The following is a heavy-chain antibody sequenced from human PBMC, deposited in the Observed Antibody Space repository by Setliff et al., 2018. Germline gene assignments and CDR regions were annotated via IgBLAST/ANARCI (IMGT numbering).Heavy chain of an antibody. CDR2: VYYSGTT. J-gene: IGHJ4*02. Sequence: LSLTCTVSGGSISTYYWSWIRQTPVKGLEWIGYVYYSGTTNYNPLFKSRVTISVDRPKNQFSLKLSSVTAADTGVYYCARDSALHSYHYDSSGYLDYWGQGALVTVSS. D-gene: IGHD3-22*01. V-gene: IGHV4-59*01. CDR1: GGSISTYY. CDR3: ARDSALHSYHYDSSGYLDY.